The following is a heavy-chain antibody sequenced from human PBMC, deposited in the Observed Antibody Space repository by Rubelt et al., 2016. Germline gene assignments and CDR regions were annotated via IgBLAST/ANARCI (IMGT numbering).Heavy chain of an antibody. V-gene: IGHV3-33*06. CDR3: AKDRSVSGRGGLDY. J-gene: IGHJ4*02. Sequence: LEWVAVIWYDGNNKYYADSVKGRFTISKDNSKNTLYLQMNSLRAEDTTMYYCAKDRSVSGRGGLDYWGQGTLVTVSS. D-gene: IGHD6-19*01. CDR2: IWYDGNNK.